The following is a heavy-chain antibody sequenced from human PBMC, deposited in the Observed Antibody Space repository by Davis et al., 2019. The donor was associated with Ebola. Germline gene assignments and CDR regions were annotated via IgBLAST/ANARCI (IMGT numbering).Heavy chain of an antibody. CDR3: AREGYYYGSGTTGGFD. J-gene: IGHJ4*02. Sequence: GESLKISCAASGFTFSSYWMSWVRQAPGKGLVWVSCINTDGSSTSYADSVKGRFTISRDNSKNTLYLQMNSLRAEDTAVYYCAREGYYYGSGTTGGFDWGQGTLVTVSS. D-gene: IGHD3-10*01. CDR1: GFTFSSYW. V-gene: IGHV3-74*01. CDR2: INTDGSST.